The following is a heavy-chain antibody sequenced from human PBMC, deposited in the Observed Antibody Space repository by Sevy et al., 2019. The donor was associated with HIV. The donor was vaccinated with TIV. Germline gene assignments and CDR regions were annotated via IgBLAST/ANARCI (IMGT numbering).Heavy chain of an antibody. CDR1: GFTFSAHA. V-gene: IGHV3-30-3*01. D-gene: IGHD1-20*01. CDR2: ISYDGSTK. CDR3: ARDAGYSINWSPFY. J-gene: IGHJ4*02. Sequence: GGSLRLSCAASGFTFSAHAMHWVRQAPGKGLEWVAVISYDGSTKYYADSVKGRFTISRDNSKNTLYLQMNSLRTEDTSVYYCARDAGYSINWSPFYWGQGTLVTVSS.